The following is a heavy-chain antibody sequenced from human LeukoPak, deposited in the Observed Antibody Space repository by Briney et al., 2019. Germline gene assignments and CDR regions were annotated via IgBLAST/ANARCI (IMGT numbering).Heavy chain of an antibody. V-gene: IGHV3-21*01. J-gene: IGHJ4*02. D-gene: IGHD6-19*01. Sequence: KAGGSLRLACAASGFTFSGYSMIWVRQAPGKGLEWVSSMSSSSSYIYYADSVKGRFTISRDNAKNSLYLQMNSLRAEDTAVYYCARDRSCGSSGWSPPYWGQGTLVTVSS. CDR1: GFTFSGYS. CDR3: ARDRSCGSSGWSPPY. CDR2: MSSSSSYI.